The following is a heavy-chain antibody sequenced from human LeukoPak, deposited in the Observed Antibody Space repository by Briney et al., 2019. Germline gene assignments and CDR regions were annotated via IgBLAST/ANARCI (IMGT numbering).Heavy chain of an antibody. CDR3: ARDNARLVDAFDI. CDR1: GYTFTSYY. V-gene: IGHV1-46*01. J-gene: IGHJ3*02. CDR2: INPSGGST. Sequence: ASVKVSCKASGYTFTSYYMHWVRQAPGQGLEWMGIINPSGGSTSYAQKFQGRVTMTRDPSTSTVYMELSSLRSEDTAVYYCARDNARLVDAFDIWGQGTMVTVSS. D-gene: IGHD6-6*01.